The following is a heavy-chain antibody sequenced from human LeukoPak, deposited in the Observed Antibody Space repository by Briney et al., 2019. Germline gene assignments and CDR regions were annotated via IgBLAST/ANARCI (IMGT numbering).Heavy chain of an antibody. CDR3: ATRFNYDILTGYLGFDP. CDR2: INHSGST. Sequence: SETLSLTCAVYGGSFSGYYWSWIRQPPGKGLEWIGEINHSGSTNYNPTLKSRVTISVDTSKNQFSLKLSSVTAADTAVYYCATRFNYDILTGYLGFDPWGQGTLVTVSS. J-gene: IGHJ5*02. CDR1: GGSFSGYY. V-gene: IGHV4-34*01. D-gene: IGHD3-9*01.